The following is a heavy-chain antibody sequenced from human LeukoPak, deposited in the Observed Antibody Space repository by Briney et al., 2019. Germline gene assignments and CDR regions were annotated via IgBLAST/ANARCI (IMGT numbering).Heavy chain of an antibody. CDR1: GFTVSSNY. J-gene: IGHJ3*02. Sequence: GGSLSLSWAASGFTVSSNYMGWVGQAPGKGLEWVSVIYSGGSTYYADSVKGRFTISRDNSKNTLYLQMNSLRAEDTAVYYCARDPGGNDAFDIWGQGTMVTVSS. V-gene: IGHV3-53*01. D-gene: IGHD3-16*01. CDR3: ARDPGGNDAFDI. CDR2: IYSGGST.